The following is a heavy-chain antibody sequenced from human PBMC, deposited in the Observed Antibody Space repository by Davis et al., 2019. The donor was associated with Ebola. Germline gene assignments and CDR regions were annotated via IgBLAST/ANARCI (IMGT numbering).Heavy chain of an antibody. J-gene: IGHJ6*02. CDR2: IWYDGSNK. V-gene: IGHV3-33*03. CDR3: ATLPGGRGMDV. Sequence: GESLKISCAASGFTFSSYGMHWVRQAPGKGLEWVAVIWYDGSNKYYADSVKGRFTISRDNTKNSIYLEMNDLRVDDTAVYYCATLPGGRGMDVWGQGTTVTVSS. CDR1: GFTFSSYG. D-gene: IGHD3-10*01.